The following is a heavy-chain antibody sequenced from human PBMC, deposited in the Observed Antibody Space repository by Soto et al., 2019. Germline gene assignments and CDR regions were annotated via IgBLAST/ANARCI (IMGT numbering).Heavy chain of an antibody. D-gene: IGHD4-17*01. V-gene: IGHV1-46*01. CDR3: ARVRPARDYGGIDCDY. CDR2: INPSGGST. CDR1: GYTFTSYY. Sequence: QVQLVQSGAEVKKPGASVKVSCKASGYTFTSYYMHWVRQAPGQGLEWMGIINPSGGSTSYAQKFQGRVTMTRDTSTSTVYMELSSLRSEDTAVYYCARVRPARDYGGIDCDYWGQGTLVTVSS. J-gene: IGHJ4*02.